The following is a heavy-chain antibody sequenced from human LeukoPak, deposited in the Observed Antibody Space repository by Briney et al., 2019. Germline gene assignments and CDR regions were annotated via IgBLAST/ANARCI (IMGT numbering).Heavy chain of an antibody. J-gene: IGHJ4*01. CDR3: TKDPGCSGTNARFED. CDR2: ISGDGGNT. D-gene: IGHD1-26*01. V-gene: IGHV3-43*02. CDR1: GFIFDDYA. Sequence: PGGSLRLSCAASGFIFDDYAMRWVRQVPGKGLEWVSLISGDGGNTDYADSVKGRITISRDNRKRLLYLQMDGLRTEDTAFYYCTKDPGCSGTNARFEDWGHGTLVTVSS.